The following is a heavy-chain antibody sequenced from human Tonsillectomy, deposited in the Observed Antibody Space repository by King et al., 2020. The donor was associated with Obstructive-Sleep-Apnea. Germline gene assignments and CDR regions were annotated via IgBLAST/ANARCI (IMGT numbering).Heavy chain of an antibody. CDR1: GGSISSGGYY. CDR3: ARAGGVGATGGNWFDP. D-gene: IGHD1-26*01. Sequence: QLQESGPGLVKPSQTLSLTCTVSGGSISSGGYYWSWIRQHPGKGLEWVGYIYYSGSTYYNPSLQSRVTISVDTSKNQFSLKLSSVTAADTAVYYCARAGGVGATGGNWFDPWGQGTLVTVSS. CDR2: IYYSGST. J-gene: IGHJ5*02. V-gene: IGHV4-31*03.